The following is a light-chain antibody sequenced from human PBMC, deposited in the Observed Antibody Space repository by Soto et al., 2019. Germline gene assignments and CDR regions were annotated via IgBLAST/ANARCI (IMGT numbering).Light chain of an antibody. CDR2: DVS. CDR3: SSYTSSSTPLYV. Sequence: QSALTQPASVSGSPGQSITISCTGTSSDVGGYNYVSWYQQRPGKAPKLMIYDVSNRPSGVSNRFSGSKSGNTASLTISGLQAEDEADYYCSSYTSSSTPLYVFGTGTKLTVL. V-gene: IGLV2-14*01. CDR1: SSDVGGYNY. J-gene: IGLJ1*01.